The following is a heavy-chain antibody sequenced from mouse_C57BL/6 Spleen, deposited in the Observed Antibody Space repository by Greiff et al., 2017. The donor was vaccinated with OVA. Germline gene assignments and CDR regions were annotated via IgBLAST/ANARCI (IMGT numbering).Heavy chain of an antibody. CDR3: ARDSNGGFDY. Sequence: QVQLQQSGAELVKPGASVKLSCKASGYTFTSYWMHWVKQRPGQGLEWIGMIHPNSGSTNYNEKFKSKATLTVDKSSSTAYMQLSSLTSEDAAVYYCARDSNGGFDYWGQGTTLTVSS. D-gene: IGHD2-5*01. V-gene: IGHV1-64*01. J-gene: IGHJ2*01. CDR1: GYTFTSYW. CDR2: IHPNSGST.